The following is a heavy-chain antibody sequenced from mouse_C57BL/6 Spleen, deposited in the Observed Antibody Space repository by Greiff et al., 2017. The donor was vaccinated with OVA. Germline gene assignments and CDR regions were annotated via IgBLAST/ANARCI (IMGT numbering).Heavy chain of an antibody. Sequence: EVKLVESGPGLVKPSQSLSLTCSVTGYSITSGYYWNWIRQFPGNKLEWMGYISYDGSNNYNPSLKNRISITRDTSKNQFFLKLNSVTTEDTATYYCARWLLRGWYFDVWGTGTTVTVSS. CDR2: ISYDGSN. V-gene: IGHV3-6*01. D-gene: IGHD2-3*01. CDR1: GYSITSGYY. J-gene: IGHJ1*03. CDR3: ARWLLRGWYFDV.